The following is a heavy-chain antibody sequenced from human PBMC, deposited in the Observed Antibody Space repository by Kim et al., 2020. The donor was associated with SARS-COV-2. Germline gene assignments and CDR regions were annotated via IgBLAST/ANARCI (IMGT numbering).Heavy chain of an antibody. Sequence: GGSLRLSCAASGFTFNNYAMSWVRQAPGKGLEWVSAISASGSGTYYADSVKGRFTISRDNSKNTLYLQMNSLRGEDTAVYYCGKATVPTGKPVVGDWGQGTPVTVSS. CDR1: GFTFNNYA. CDR3: GKATVPTGKPVVGD. J-gene: IGHJ4*02. V-gene: IGHV3-23*01. CDR2: ISASGSGT. D-gene: IGHD1-1*01.